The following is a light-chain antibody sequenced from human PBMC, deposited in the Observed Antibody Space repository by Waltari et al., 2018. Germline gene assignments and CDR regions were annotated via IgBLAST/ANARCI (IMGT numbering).Light chain of an antibody. CDR2: DVS. J-gene: IGLJ1*01. CDR3: CSYAGRFYV. Sequence: QSALSQPRSVSGSPGQPVSISCTGTSSDVGTYNYVSWYQQHPGKAPKLMIYDVSKRPSGVPDRISGSKSGNTASLTISGLQAEDEADYYCCSYAGRFYVFGPGTKVTV. V-gene: IGLV2-11*01. CDR1: SSDVGTYNY.